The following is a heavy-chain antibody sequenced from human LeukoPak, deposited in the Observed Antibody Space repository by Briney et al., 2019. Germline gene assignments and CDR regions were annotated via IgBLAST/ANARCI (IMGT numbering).Heavy chain of an antibody. Sequence: PGGSLRLSCTASGFTFGDYAMSWVRQAPGKGLEWVGFIRSKAYGGTTEYAASVKGRFTISRDDSKSIAYLQMNSLKTEDTAVYYCTRVTLYSSSCMDVWGKGTTVTISS. CDR3: TRVTLYSSSCMDV. D-gene: IGHD6-13*01. CDR1: GFTFGDYA. CDR2: IRSKAYGGTT. V-gene: IGHV3-49*04. J-gene: IGHJ6*03.